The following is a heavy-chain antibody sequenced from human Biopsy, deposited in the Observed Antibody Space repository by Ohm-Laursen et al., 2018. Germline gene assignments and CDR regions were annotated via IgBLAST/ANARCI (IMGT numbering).Heavy chain of an antibody. CDR1: GFTFGNYA. J-gene: IGHJ3*01. Sequence: GSLRLSCSASGFTFGNYAMTWVRQAPGKVLEWVSAIGGGGSPTLYADSVKGRFTISRDDSKNTLYLQMNSLRVEDTAVYFCSKLGGDPAPFDRASDVWSRGTKVTVSS. CDR2: IGGGGSPT. D-gene: IGHD2-21*02. V-gene: IGHV3-23*01. CDR3: SKLGGDPAPFDRASDV.